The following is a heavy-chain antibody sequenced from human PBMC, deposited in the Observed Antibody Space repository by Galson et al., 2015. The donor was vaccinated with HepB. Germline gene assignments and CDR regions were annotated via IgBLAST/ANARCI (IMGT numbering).Heavy chain of an antibody. V-gene: IGHV3-64D*06. Sequence: SLRLSCAASGFTFSSYAMHWVRQAPGKGLEYVSAISSNGGSTYYADSVKGRFTISRDNSKNTLYLQMSSLRAEDTAVYYCVKAWVDDAFDIWGQGTMVTVSS. J-gene: IGHJ3*02. CDR1: GFTFSSYA. D-gene: IGHD1-26*01. CDR2: ISSNGGST. CDR3: VKAWVDDAFDI.